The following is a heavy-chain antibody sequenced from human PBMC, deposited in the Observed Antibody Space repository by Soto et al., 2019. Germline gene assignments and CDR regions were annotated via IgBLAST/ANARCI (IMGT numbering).Heavy chain of an antibody. CDR2: IEQDGSEK. CDR1: GFTFSSYW. J-gene: IGHJ5*02. Sequence: GGSLRLSCAASGFTFSSYWMSWVRQAPGKGLEWVANIEQDGSEKYYVDSVKGRFTISRDNAKNSLYLQMNSLRAEDTAVYYCARESSYYDFWSGSNWFDPWGQGTLVTVSS. V-gene: IGHV3-7*05. D-gene: IGHD3-3*01. CDR3: ARESSYYDFWSGSNWFDP.